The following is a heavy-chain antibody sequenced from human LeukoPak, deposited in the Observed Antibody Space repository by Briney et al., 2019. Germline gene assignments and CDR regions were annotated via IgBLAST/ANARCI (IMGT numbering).Heavy chain of an antibody. CDR2: INTDGSST. CDR1: GFTFSSFW. J-gene: IGHJ3*02. CDR3: ARVSLGFLEWIPYDAFDI. Sequence: PGGSLRLSCAASGFTFSSFWMHWVRQAPGKGLVWVSRINTDGSSTSYADSVKGRFTISRDNAKNTLYLQMNSLRAEDTAVYYCARVSLGFLEWIPYDAFDIWGQGTMVTVSS. D-gene: IGHD3-3*01. V-gene: IGHV3-74*01.